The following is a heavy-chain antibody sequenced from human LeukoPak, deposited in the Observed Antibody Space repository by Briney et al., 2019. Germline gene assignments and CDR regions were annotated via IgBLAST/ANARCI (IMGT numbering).Heavy chain of an antibody. V-gene: IGHV1-18*01. CDR2: ISAYNGNT. CDR1: GYTFTSYG. Sequence: ASVTVSCKASGYTFTSYGNSWVRQAPGQGLEWMGWISAYNGNTNYAQKLQGRVTMTTDTSRSRKYMELRSMRSDDTAVYYCARLFGSDTFGDYWGQGTLVTVSS. J-gene: IGHJ4*02. CDR3: ARLFGSDTFGDY. D-gene: IGHD3-16*01.